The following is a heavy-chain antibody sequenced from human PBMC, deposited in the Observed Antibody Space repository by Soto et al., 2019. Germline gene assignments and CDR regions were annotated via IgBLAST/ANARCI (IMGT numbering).Heavy chain of an antibody. CDR1: GFTVTSNY. J-gene: IGHJ6*02. Sequence: EVQLLETGGGLIQPGGSLRLSCLASGFTVTSNYMIWVRQPPGKGLEWVSTTFSGGSTNYADSVKGRFTISRDNSKNTVYLQMNNLRVEDTAVYYCAKKPPSTIQVWAFGMDVWGQGTTVSVSS. CDR3: AKKPPSTIQVWAFGMDV. D-gene: IGHD2-8*01. V-gene: IGHV3-53*02. CDR2: TFSGGST.